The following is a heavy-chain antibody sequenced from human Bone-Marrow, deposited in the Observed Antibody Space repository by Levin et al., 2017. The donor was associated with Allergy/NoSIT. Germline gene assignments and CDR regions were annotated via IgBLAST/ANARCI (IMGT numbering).Heavy chain of an antibody. Sequence: PGGSLRLSCAASGFTFSSSAMHWVRQAPGKGLEWVTGISYDGNNKYYADSVKGRFTVSRDNSKNTLSLHMNSLRADDTAIYYCARDLGFGYYILYYFDYWGQGSLVTVSS. V-gene: IGHV3-30-3*01. CDR3: ARDLGFGYYILYYFDY. CDR1: GFTFSSSA. J-gene: IGHJ4*02. CDR2: ISYDGNNK. D-gene: IGHD2/OR15-2a*01.